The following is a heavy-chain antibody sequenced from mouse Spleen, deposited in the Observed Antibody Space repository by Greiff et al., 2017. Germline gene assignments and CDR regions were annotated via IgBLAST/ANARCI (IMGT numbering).Heavy chain of an antibody. CDR1: GFTFTDYY. J-gene: IGHJ4*01. V-gene: IGHV7-3*01. CDR3: ARYYGNRYYAMDY. Sequence: EVQGVESGGGLVQPGGSLSLSCAASGFTFTDYYMSWVRQPPGKALEWLGFIRNKANGYTTEYSASVKGRFTISRDNSQSILYLQMNALRAEDSATYYCARYYGNRYYAMDYWGQGTSVTVSS. CDR2: IRNKANGYTT. D-gene: IGHD2-1*01.